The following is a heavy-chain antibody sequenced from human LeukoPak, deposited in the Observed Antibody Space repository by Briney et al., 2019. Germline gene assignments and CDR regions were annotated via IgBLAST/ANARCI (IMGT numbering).Heavy chain of an antibody. CDR2: INHSGST. V-gene: IGHV4-34*01. CDR3: ARGLGYSGSYYCDY. Sequence: SETLSLTCAVYGGSFSGYYWSWIRQPPGKGLEWIGEINHSGSTNYNPSLKSRVTISVDTSKNQFSLKLSSVTAAGTAVYYCARGLGYSGSYYCDYWGQGTLVTVSS. D-gene: IGHD1-26*01. CDR1: GGSFSGYY. J-gene: IGHJ4*02.